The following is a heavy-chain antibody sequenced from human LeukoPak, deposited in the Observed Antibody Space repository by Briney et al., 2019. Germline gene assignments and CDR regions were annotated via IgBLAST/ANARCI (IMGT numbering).Heavy chain of an antibody. CDR2: IYYSGST. CDR1: GASISSSTYY. CDR3: ARDVDSSGYYYD. V-gene: IGHV4-39*07. D-gene: IGHD3-22*01. Sequence: SETLSLTCTVSGASISSSTYYWGWSRQPPGKGLEWIGSIYYSGSTYYNPSLKSRVTISVDRSKNQFSLKLSSVTAADTAVYYCARDVDSSGYYYDWGQGTLVTVSS. J-gene: IGHJ4*02.